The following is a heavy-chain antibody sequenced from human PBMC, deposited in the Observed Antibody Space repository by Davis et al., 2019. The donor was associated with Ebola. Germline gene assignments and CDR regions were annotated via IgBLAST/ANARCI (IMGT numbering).Heavy chain of an antibody. D-gene: IGHD3-10*01. Sequence: ASVQVSCKASGYTFTSYDINWVRQATGQGLEWMGWINPNSGGTNYAQKFQGRVTMTRETSISTAYMELSRLRSDDTAVYYCARVGYYGSGSYLFDPWGQGTLVTVSS. CDR1: GYTFTSYD. CDR2: INPNSGGT. V-gene: IGHV1-2*02. CDR3: ARVGYYGSGSYLFDP. J-gene: IGHJ5*02.